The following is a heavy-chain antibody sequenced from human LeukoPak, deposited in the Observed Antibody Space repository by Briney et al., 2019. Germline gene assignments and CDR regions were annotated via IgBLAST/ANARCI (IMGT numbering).Heavy chain of an antibody. J-gene: IGHJ4*02. CDR3: GRALQDYYYDTTGYYGLGY. Sequence: GRSLRLSCAASGFTFTDYAMHWVRQAPGRGLEWVSGISWNSNSIGYADSVKGRFTISRDDVKNSLYLQMNSLRAEDTALYYCGRALQDYYYDTTGYYGLGYWSQGTLVTVSS. D-gene: IGHD3-22*01. CDR1: GFTFTDYA. CDR2: ISWNSNSI. V-gene: IGHV3-9*01.